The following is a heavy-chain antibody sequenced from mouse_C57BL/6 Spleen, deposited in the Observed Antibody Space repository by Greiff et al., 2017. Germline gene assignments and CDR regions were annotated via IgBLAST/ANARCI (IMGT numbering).Heavy chain of an antibody. CDR2: INPNNGGT. D-gene: IGHD1-1*01. J-gene: IGHJ2*01. CDR1: GYTFTDYY. CDR3: ARSTTVVATDY. Sequence: EVQLQQSGPELVKPGASVKISCKASGYTFTDYYMNWVKQSHGKSLEWIGDINPNNGGTSYNQKFKGKATLTVDKSSSTAYMELRSLTSEDSAIYYCARSTTVVATDYWGKGTTLTVSS. V-gene: IGHV1-26*01.